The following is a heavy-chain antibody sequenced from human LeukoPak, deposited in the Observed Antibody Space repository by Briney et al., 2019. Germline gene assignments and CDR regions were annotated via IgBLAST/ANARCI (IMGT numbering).Heavy chain of an antibody. J-gene: IGHJ3*02. Sequence: QPSQTLSLTCTVSGGSISSGGYYWSWIRQHPGKGLEWIGYIYYSGSTYYNPSLKSRVTISVDTSKNQFSLKLSSVTAADTAVYYCARLGYYDILTGYYAFDIWGQGTMVTVSS. CDR3: ARLGYYDILTGYYAFDI. CDR2: IYYSGST. V-gene: IGHV4-31*03. D-gene: IGHD3-9*01. CDR1: GGSISSGGYY.